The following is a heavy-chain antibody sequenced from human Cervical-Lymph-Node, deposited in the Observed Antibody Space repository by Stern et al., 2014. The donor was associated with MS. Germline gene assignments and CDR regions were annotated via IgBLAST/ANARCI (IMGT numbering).Heavy chain of an antibody. J-gene: IGHJ4*02. Sequence: VQLVESGPGLVKPSGTLSLTCAVSGGSISSSNWWSWVRQPPGKGLEWIGEIDHSGSTNYTPSLKSRVTMSVDKSKNQFSLTLNSVTAADTAMYYCARVPVAGTLDYWGQGTLVTVSS. CDR2: IDHSGST. CDR3: ARVPVAGTLDY. V-gene: IGHV4-4*02. D-gene: IGHD6-19*01. CDR1: GGSISSSNW.